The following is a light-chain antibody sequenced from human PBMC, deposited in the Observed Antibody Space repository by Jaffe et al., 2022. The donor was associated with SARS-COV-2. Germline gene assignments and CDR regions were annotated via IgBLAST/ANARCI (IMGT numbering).Light chain of an antibody. CDR2: AAS. V-gene: IGKV1-39*01. J-gene: IGKJ5*01. CDR1: QSISSN. CDR3: QQSDTPPIT. Sequence: DIQMTQSPSSLSASVGDRVTITCRASQSISSNLNWYQQKPGKAPKLLIYAASSLQSGVPSRFSGSGSGTDFTLTITSLQTEDFATYYCQQSDTPPITFGQGTRLEIK.